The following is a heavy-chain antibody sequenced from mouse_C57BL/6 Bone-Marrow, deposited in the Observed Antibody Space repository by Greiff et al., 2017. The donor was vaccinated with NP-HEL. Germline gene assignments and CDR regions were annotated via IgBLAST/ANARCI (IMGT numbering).Heavy chain of an antibody. J-gene: IGHJ4*01. Sequence: QVQLQQSGAELARPGASVKLSCKASGYTFTSYGISWVKQRTGQGLEWIGEIYPRSGNTYYNEKFKGKATLTADKSSSTAYMELRSLTSEDSAVYFCARKTNYYGSSWGAMDDWGQGTSVTVSS. D-gene: IGHD1-1*01. CDR1: GYTFTSYG. V-gene: IGHV1-81*01. CDR3: ARKTNYYGSSWGAMDD. CDR2: IYPRSGNT.